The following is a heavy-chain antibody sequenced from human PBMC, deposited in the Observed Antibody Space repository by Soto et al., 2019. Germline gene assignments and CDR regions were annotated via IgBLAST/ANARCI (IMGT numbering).Heavy chain of an antibody. CDR1: GFTFNNAW. Sequence: EVHLVESGGGLVKPGESLRLSCAASGFTFNNAWMNWVRQAPGKGLEWVGRIKSYSAGGTTDYAAPLKGRFTISRDESRDTLYLQLNSLKPEDAAVYYCTAGYCSGADCSSSHYWGQGTLVTVSS. CDR3: TAGYCSGADCSSSHY. CDR2: IKSYSAGGTT. J-gene: IGHJ4*02. D-gene: IGHD2-15*01. V-gene: IGHV3-15*07.